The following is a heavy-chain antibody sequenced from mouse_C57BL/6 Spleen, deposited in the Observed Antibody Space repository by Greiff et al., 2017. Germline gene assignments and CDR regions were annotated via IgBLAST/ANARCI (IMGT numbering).Heavy chain of an antibody. V-gene: IGHV5-17*01. D-gene: IGHD4-1*01. CDR2: ISSGSSTI. CDR1: GFTFSDYG. J-gene: IGHJ2*01. Sequence: EVMLVESGGGLVEPGGSLKLSCAASGFTFSDYGMHWVRQAPEKGLEWVAYISSGSSTIYYADTVKGRFTISRDNAKNTLFLQMTSLRSEDTGMYYCARKLEFDYWGQSTTLTVSS. CDR3: ARKLEFDY.